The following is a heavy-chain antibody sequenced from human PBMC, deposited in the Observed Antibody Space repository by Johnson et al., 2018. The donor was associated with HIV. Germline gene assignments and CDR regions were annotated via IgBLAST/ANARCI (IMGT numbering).Heavy chain of an antibody. J-gene: IGHJ3*02. D-gene: IGHD3-10*01. Sequence: VQLVESGGGLVQPGGSLRLSCVASGFTVSTNYMTWVRQAPGKGLEWVSAISGSGGSTYYADSVKGRFTISRDNSKNTLYLQMNSLRAEDTAVYYCAKVGSYYPSTGGNAFDIWGQGTMVTVSS. V-gene: IGHV3-23*04. CDR3: AKVGSYYPSTGGNAFDI. CDR1: GFTVSTNY. CDR2: ISGSGGST.